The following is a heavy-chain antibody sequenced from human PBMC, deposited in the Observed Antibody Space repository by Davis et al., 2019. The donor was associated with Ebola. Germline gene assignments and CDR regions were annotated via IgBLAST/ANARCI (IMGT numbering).Heavy chain of an antibody. V-gene: IGHV3-73*01. CDR3: ARDRFGSGTYYNGRLDY. D-gene: IGHD3-10*01. J-gene: IGHJ4*02. Sequence: PGGSLRLSCAASGFTFSGSAMHWVRQASGKGLEWVGRIRSKANNYATAYVASVKGRFTISRDDSKNTAYLQMNSLRTEDTALFYCARDRFGSGTYYNGRLDYWGQGALVTVSS. CDR1: GFTFSGSA. CDR2: IRSKANNYAT.